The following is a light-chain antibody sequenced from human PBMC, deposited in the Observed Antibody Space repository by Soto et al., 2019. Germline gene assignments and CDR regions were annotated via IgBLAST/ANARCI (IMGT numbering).Light chain of an antibody. Sequence: QSALTQPASVSGSPGQPITISCTGTSSDVGGYHYVSWYQQHPGKAPKLMIYDVNNRPSGVSNRFSGSKSGNTASLTISGLQAEDEADYYCNSYTTSSTLVVFGGGTKVTVL. CDR1: SSDVGGYHY. CDR3: NSYTTSSTLVV. V-gene: IGLV2-14*01. CDR2: DVN. J-gene: IGLJ2*01.